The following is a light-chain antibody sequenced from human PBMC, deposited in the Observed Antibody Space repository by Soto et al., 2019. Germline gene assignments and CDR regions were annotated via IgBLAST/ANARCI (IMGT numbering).Light chain of an antibody. V-gene: IGKV3-20*01. CDR3: QQYGSSPRT. CDR2: GAS. Sequence: EIVLTQSPGTLSLSPGERATLSCRASQTVSTNFLAWYQQKPGQAPRLLIYGASSRAPGIPDRFSGSGSGTDFTLTISRLEPEDFAVYYCQQYGSSPRTFGQGTKVEI. J-gene: IGKJ1*01. CDR1: QTVSTNF.